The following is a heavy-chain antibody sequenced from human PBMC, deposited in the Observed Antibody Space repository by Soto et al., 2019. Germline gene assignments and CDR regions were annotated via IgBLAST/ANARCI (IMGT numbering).Heavy chain of an antibody. V-gene: IGHV4-59*01. CDR1: GDSISSYY. CDR3: ARDRGITIFGVVKGWFDP. CDR2: IYYSGST. D-gene: IGHD3-3*01. Sequence: QVQLQESGPGLVKPSETLSLTCAVSGDSISSYYWSWIRQPPGKGLEWIGYIYYSGSTNYNPSLKSRVTISVDTSKNQFSLKLSSVTAADTAVYYCARDRGITIFGVVKGWFDPWGQGTLVTVSS. J-gene: IGHJ5*02.